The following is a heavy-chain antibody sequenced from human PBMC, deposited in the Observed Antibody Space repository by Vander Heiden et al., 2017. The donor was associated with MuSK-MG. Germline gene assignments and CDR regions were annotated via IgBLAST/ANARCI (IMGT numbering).Heavy chain of an antibody. CDR3: ARHERIAVDY. CDR1: GYSISSGYY. Sequence: QVQLQESGPGLVKPSETLSLTCAVSGYSISSGYYWGWIRQPPGKGLEWIGSIYHSGSTDDNPSLKSRVTISVDTSKNQFSLKMRSVTAADTAVYYGARHERIAVDYWGQGTLVTVYS. V-gene: IGHV4-38-2*01. CDR2: IYHSGST. D-gene: IGHD6-19*01. J-gene: IGHJ4*02.